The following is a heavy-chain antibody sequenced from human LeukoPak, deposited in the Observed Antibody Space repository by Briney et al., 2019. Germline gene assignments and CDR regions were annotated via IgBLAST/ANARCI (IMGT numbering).Heavy chain of an antibody. CDR3: ARNRYYYGSGNYGVPNWFDP. V-gene: IGHV4-39*01. J-gene: IGHJ5*02. CDR1: GGSVSSSAYY. D-gene: IGHD3-10*01. Sequence: PSETLSLTCTVSGGSVSSSAYYWGWIRQPPGEGLECIGTIYYSGSTYYNPSLKSRVTISVDTSKNQFSLKLRSVTAADTAVYSCARNRYYYGSGNYGVPNWFDPWGQGTLVTVSS. CDR2: IYYSGST.